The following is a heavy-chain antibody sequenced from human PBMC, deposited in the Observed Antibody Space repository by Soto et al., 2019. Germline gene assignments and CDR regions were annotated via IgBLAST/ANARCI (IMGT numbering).Heavy chain of an antibody. Sequence: KTSETLSLTCSVSGGSMTGHAWVWIRQAAGKGLEWIGHFYPSGSASYNPTLRSRLTMSLDTSHNHFFLNLTSATTADTAVYYCVRGKSYSVYDFWGPGTLVTVSS. D-gene: IGHD5-12*01. CDR2: FYPSGSA. CDR1: GGSMTGHA. CDR3: VRGKSYSVYDF. V-gene: IGHV4-4*07. J-gene: IGHJ4*02.